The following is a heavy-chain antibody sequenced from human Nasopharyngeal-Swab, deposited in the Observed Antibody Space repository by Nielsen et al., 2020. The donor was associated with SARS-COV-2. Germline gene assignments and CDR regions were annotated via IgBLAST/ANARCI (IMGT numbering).Heavy chain of an antibody. CDR1: GFTFTSSA. V-gene: IGHV1-58*01. CDR3: ARLPHTAMVKAYFDY. Sequence: SVKVSCKASGFTFTSSAVQWVRQARGQRLEWIGWIVVGSGNTNYAQKFQGRVTITADESTSTAYMELSSLRSEDTAVYYCARLPHTAMVKAYFDYWGQGTLVTVSS. D-gene: IGHD5-18*01. CDR2: IVVGSGNT. J-gene: IGHJ4*02.